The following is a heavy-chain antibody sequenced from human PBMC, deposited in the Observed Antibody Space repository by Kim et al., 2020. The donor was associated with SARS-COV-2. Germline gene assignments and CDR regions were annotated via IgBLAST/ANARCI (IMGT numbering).Heavy chain of an antibody. CDR3: ARDMDPTVYDY. CDR2: VNAANDET. V-gene: IGHV1-3*01. D-gene: IGHD4-4*01. Sequence: ASVKVSCKAYGYTFKSYPIHWLRQAPGQRPEWMGWVNAANDETQYSQKFQGRVTITRDTSANTAYMELRRLITKDTAIYYCARDMDPTVYDYWGQGTLVTVSS. CDR1: GYTFKSYP. J-gene: IGHJ4*02.